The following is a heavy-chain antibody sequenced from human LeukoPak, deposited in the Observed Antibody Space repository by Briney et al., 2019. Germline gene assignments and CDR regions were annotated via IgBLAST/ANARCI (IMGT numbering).Heavy chain of an antibody. Sequence: SVKVSCKASGGTFSSYATSWVRQAPGQGLEWMGGIIPIFGTANYAQKFQGRVTITADESTSTAYMELSSLRSEDTAVYYCASSSYYYDSSGYYRSFDYWGQGTLVTVSS. D-gene: IGHD3-22*01. CDR2: IIPIFGTA. J-gene: IGHJ4*02. CDR3: ASSSYYYDSSGYYRSFDY. V-gene: IGHV1-69*13. CDR1: GGTFSSYA.